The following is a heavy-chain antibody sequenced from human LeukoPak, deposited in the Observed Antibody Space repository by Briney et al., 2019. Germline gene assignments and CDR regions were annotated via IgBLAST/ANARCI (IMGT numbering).Heavy chain of an antibody. CDR3: AKDRGPQSR. CDR1: AFTFSNYN. J-gene: IGHJ4*02. Sequence: GGSLRLSCAASAFTFSNYNMNWVRQAPGKGLEWVSSITSSGSYIYYADSVKGRFTISRDNSKNTLYLQMNSLRAEDTAVYHCAKDRGPQSRWGQGTLVTVSS. D-gene: IGHD3-10*01. CDR2: ITSSGSYI. V-gene: IGHV3-21*04.